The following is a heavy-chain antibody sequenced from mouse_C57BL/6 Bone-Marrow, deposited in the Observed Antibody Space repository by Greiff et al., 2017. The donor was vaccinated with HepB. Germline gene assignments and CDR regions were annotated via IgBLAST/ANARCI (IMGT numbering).Heavy chain of an antibody. J-gene: IGHJ3*01. CDR2: ISDGGSYT. D-gene: IGHD2-13*01. V-gene: IGHV5-4*03. Sequence: EVKLMESGGGLVKPGGSLKLSCAASGFTFSSYAMSWVRQTPEKRLEWVATISDGGSYTYYPDNVKGRFTISRDNAKNNLYLQMSHLKSEDTAMYYCARVGDSGRPWFAYWGQGTLVTVSA. CDR3: ARVGDSGRPWFAY. CDR1: GFTFSSYA.